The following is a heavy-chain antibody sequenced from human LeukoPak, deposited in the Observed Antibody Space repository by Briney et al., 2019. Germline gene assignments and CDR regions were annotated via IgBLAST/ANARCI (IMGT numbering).Heavy chain of an antibody. CDR3: ARDPVEMATITIFDY. V-gene: IGHV3-21*01. Sequence: GGSLRLSCAASGFTFSSYSMNWVRQAPGKGLEWVSSISSSSSYIYYVDSVKGRFTISRDNAKNSLYLQMNSLRAEDTAVYYCARDPVEMATITIFDYWGQGTLVTVSS. CDR2: ISSSSSYI. CDR1: GFTFSSYS. J-gene: IGHJ4*02. D-gene: IGHD5-24*01.